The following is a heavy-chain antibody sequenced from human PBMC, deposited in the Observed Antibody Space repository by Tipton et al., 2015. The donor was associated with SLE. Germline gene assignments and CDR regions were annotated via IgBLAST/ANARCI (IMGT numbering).Heavy chain of an antibody. J-gene: IGHJ2*01. V-gene: IGHV4-34*01. D-gene: IGHD4-17*01. Sequence: TLSLTCAVYGGSFSGYYWSWIRQPPGKGLEGIGEINHSGSTNYNPSLKSPVTISVDTSKNQFSLKLSSVTAADTAVYYCARGGTTVTAKVGLAYWYFDLWGRGTLVTVSS. CDR3: ARGGTTVTAKVGLAYWYFDL. CDR2: INHSGST. CDR1: GGSFSGYY.